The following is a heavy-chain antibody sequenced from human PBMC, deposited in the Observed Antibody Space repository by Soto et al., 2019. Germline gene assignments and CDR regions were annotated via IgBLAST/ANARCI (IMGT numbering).Heavy chain of an antibody. D-gene: IGHD3-16*01. J-gene: IGHJ5*02. CDR2: IYWDDDK. CDR1: GFSLTTRGVG. Sequence: QITLKESGPTLVKPTQTLTLTCTFSGFSLTTRGVGVGWIRQPPGKALECLALIYWDDDKRYSPSLQSRLSITKDTSNNPVVLTMTNVDPVDTATYYCAHIPNYYQYDWFDPWGQGTLVSVSS. CDR3: AHIPNYYQYDWFDP. V-gene: IGHV2-5*02.